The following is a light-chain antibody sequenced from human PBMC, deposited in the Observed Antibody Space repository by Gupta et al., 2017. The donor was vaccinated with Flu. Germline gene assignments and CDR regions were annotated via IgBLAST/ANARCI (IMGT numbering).Light chain of an antibody. Sequence: PSTLSASIGDRVTITCRASQSISSWLAWYQQKPGKAPKLLIYKASTLESGVPSRFSGSGSGTEFTLTISSLQPDDFATYYCQQYNNSSWTFGQGTKVEIK. CDR3: QQYNNSSWT. J-gene: IGKJ1*01. CDR2: KAS. CDR1: QSISSW. V-gene: IGKV1-5*03.